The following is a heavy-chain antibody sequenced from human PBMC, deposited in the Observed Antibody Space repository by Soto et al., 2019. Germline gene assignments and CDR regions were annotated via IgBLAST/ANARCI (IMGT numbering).Heavy chain of an antibody. CDR2: IDWDDDK. J-gene: IGHJ4*02. CDR3: APSPAYYDSSGHPRRDYFEY. V-gene: IGHV2-70*04. Sequence: SVPTLVNPAHRLTLTFTFSWFSLITSGMRVRWMREPPGKALEWLARIDWDDDKFYSTSLKTRLTIAKDTYKNQVVLTMTNMATLEKATHHCAPSPAYYDSSGHPRRDYFEYCGQRPLVNVYS. CDR1: WFSLITSGMR. D-gene: IGHD3-22*01.